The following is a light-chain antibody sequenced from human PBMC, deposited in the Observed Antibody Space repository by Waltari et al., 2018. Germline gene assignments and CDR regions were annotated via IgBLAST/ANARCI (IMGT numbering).Light chain of an antibody. J-gene: IGKJ3*01. V-gene: IGKV2-28*01. CDR3: MQVLQTPFT. CDR1: QSLLHSNGYNY. CDR2: LGS. Sequence: DIVMTQSPLSLPVTPGEPASISCRSSQSLLHSNGYNYFNWYLQKPGQSPQLLIYLGSDRASGVPARFSGSGSGTDFTLEISRVEADDVGVYYCMQVLQTPFTFGPGTTVDIK.